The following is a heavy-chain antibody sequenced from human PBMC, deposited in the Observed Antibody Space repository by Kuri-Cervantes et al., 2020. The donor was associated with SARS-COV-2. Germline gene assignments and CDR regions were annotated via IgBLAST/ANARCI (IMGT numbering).Heavy chain of an antibody. J-gene: IGHJ4*02. CDR2: TYYSGST. V-gene: IGHV4-39*01. CDR1: GATISSSSYY. Sequence: SETLSLTCTVSGATISSSSYYWGWIRQPPGRGLEWIGSTYYSGSTYYNPSLKSRVTIFVDTSKNQFSVKLRSVTAADTAVYYCARHDLTTETTRERGLDYWGQGTLVTVSS. CDR3: ARHDLTTETTRERGLDY. D-gene: IGHD4-17*01.